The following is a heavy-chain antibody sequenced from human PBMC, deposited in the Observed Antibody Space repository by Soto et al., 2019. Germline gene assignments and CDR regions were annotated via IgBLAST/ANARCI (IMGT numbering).Heavy chain of an antibody. CDR1: GFTFSSYG. CDR2: ISYDGSNK. Sequence: GGSLRLSCAASGFTFSSYGMHWVRQAPGEGREWVAVISYDGSNKYYADSAKGRFTISRDNSKNTLYLQMNSPRAEDTAVYYCAKIERGPARGYSGNPMWGAFDIWGQGTMVTV. CDR3: AKIERGPARGYSGNPMWGAFDI. V-gene: IGHV3-30*18. J-gene: IGHJ3*02. D-gene: IGHD5-12*01.